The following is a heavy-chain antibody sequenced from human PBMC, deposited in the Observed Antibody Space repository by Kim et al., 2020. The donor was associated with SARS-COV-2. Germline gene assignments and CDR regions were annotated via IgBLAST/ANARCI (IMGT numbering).Heavy chain of an antibody. CDR3: ARDGDCSGGACYSVGADH. J-gene: IGHJ4*02. D-gene: IGHD2-15*01. V-gene: IGHV3-48*02. Sequence: GGSLRLSCAASGFDFSTYSMNWVRQAPGKGLEWVSYISPSSGTTHYADSVKGRFTISRDNAQSSLYLQMNSLRDEDTAVYYCARDGDCSGGACYSVGADHWGQGSLVTVSS. CDR1: GFDFSTYS. CDR2: ISPSSGTT.